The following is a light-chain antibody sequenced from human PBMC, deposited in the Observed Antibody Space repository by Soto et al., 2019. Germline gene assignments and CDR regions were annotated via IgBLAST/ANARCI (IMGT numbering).Light chain of an antibody. CDR3: QQYNNWPRT. CDR1: QSVSSY. V-gene: IGKV3-15*01. CDR2: GAS. J-gene: IGKJ1*01. Sequence: TQSPGNLSLSPGERATLSCRASQSVSSYYLAWYQQKPGQAPRLLIYGASTRATGIPARFSGSGSGTEFTLIITSLQSEDFAVYYCQQYNNWPRTFXQGTKVDIK.